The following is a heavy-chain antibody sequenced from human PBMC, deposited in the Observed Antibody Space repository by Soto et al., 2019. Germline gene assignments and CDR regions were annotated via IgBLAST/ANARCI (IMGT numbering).Heavy chain of an antibody. CDR1: RFTFSSYW. CDR3: ARGIDDNASFGMDV. J-gene: IGHJ6*02. Sequence: DVRLVESGGGLVQPGGPLSLSCAASRFTFSSYWMSWVRQAPGGGLEWVANIKEDGSDNYNADSVKGRFTISRDNAKKSLYVQMNSLRVEDTAVYYCARGIDDNASFGMDVWGQGTTVTVSS. V-gene: IGHV3-7*01. CDR2: IKEDGSDN. D-gene: IGHD1-1*01.